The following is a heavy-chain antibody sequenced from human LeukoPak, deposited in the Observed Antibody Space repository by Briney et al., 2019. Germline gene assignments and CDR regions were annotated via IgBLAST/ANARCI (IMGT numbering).Heavy chain of an antibody. CDR2: INPNSGGT. J-gene: IGHJ4*02. D-gene: IGHD3-10*01. V-gene: IGHV1-2*02. CDR3: ARVRRYGSGTRAFGY. Sequence: GASVKVSCKASGYTFTGYYMHWVRQAPGQGLEWMGWINPNSGGTNYAQKFQGRVTMTRDTSISTAYMELSRLRPDDTAVYYCARVRRYGSGTRAFGYWGQGTLVTVSS. CDR1: GYTFTGYY.